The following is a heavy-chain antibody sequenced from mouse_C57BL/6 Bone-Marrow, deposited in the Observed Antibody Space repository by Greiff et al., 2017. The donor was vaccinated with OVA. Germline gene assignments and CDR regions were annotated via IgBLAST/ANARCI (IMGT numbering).Heavy chain of an antibody. CDR2: ISSGGSYT. CDR3: ARQGTAAY. J-gene: IGHJ3*01. V-gene: IGHV5-6*01. Sequence: EVKLMESGGDLVKPGGSLKLSCAASGFTFSSYGMSWVRQTPDKRLEWVATISSGGSYTYYPDSVKGRFTISRDNAKNTLYLQMSSLKSEDTAMYYCARQGTAAYWGQGTLVTVSA. CDR1: GFTFSSYG. D-gene: IGHD1-2*01.